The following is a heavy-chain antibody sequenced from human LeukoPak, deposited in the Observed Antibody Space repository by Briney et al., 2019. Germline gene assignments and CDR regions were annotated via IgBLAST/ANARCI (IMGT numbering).Heavy chain of an antibody. V-gene: IGHV3-53*01. Sequence: GGSLRLSCAASGFTVISNYMSWVRQAPGKGLEGVSIIYSGGSTYYADSVKGRFTISRDKPKNTLYLQMNSLRAEDTAVYYCASQWGSYRLLDYWGQGTLVTVSS. CDR1: GFTVISNY. D-gene: IGHD3-16*02. J-gene: IGHJ4*02. CDR3: ASQWGSYRLLDY. CDR2: IYSGGST.